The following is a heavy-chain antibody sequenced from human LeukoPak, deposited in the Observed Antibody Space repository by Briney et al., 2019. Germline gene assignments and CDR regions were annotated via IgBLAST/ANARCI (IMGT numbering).Heavy chain of an antibody. CDR3: ARDAGYCSGGSCYPGQFDY. CDR1: GFTFSSYA. CDR2: IWYDGSNK. J-gene: IGHJ4*02. Sequence: GGSLRLSCAASGFTFSSYAMSWVRQAPGKGLEWVAVIWYDGSNKYYADSVKGRFTISRDNSKNTLYLQMNSLRAEDTAVYYCARDAGYCSGGSCYPGQFDYWGQGTLVTVSS. D-gene: IGHD2-15*01. V-gene: IGHV3-33*08.